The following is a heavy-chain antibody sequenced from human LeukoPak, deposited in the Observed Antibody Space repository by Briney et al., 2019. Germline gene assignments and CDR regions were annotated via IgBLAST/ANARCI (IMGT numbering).Heavy chain of an antibody. J-gene: IGHJ5*02. CDR1: GYTFTGYY. Sequence: ASVKVSCKASGYTFTGYYMHWVRQAPGQGLEWMGRINPDSGGTNYAQKFQGRVTMTRDTSINTAYMELSRLRSDDTAVYYCAREPATMVRGVLLGRFGPWGQGTLVTVSS. CDR2: INPDSGGT. CDR3: AREPATMVRGVLLGRFGP. D-gene: IGHD3-10*01. V-gene: IGHV1-2*06.